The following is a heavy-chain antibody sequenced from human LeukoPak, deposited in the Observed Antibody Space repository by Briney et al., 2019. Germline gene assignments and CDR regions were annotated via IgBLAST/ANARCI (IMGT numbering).Heavy chain of an antibody. CDR2: INPSGGTT. V-gene: IGHV1-46*01. J-gene: IGHJ4*02. CDR3: AREPRPVGATSFGYYFDY. D-gene: IGHD1-26*01. Sequence: GASVKASCKASGYTFTSYYIHWVRQAPGQGLEWMGIINPSGGTTVYAQNFQGRVIMTRDTSTSTVHMDLSSLRSEDAAVYYCAREPRPVGATSFGYYFDYWGQGTLVTVSS. CDR1: GYTFTSYY.